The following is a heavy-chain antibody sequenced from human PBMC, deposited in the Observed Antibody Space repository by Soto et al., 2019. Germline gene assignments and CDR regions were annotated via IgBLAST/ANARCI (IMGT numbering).Heavy chain of an antibody. Sequence: ASVKVSCKASAYTFTSYYMHWLRQAPGQGLEWLGIINTSGGSTSYAQKSQGRVTMTRDTSTSTDYMELSSLRSEDTAVYYCASGRSTSRYWDYWGKGTLVTVSS. D-gene: IGHD2-2*01. CDR3: ASGRSTSRYWDY. CDR1: AYTFTSYY. J-gene: IGHJ4*02. CDR2: INTSGGST. V-gene: IGHV1-46*03.